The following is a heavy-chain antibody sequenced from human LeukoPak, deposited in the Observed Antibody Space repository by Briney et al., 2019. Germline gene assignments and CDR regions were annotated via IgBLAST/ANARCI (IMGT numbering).Heavy chain of an antibody. CDR1: GGSISSSSYY. V-gene: IGHV4-39*07. J-gene: IGHJ4*02. D-gene: IGHD6-19*01. CDR3: ARSPGIAVAGTFLFPRQKDNYFDY. CDR2: IYYSGST. Sequence: SETLSLTCTVSGGSISSSSYYWGWIRQPPGKGLEWIGSIYYSGSTNYNPSLKSRVTISVDTSKNQFSLKLSSVTAADTAVYYCARSPGIAVAGTFLFPRQKDNYFDYWGQGTLVTVSS.